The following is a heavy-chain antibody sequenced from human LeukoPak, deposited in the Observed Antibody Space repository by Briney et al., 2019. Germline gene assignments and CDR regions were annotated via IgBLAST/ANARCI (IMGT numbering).Heavy chain of an antibody. D-gene: IGHD1-26*01. V-gene: IGHV3-30*02. J-gene: IGHJ4*02. CDR2: IRYDGSNK. CDR3: AKVAVGATGGFDY. Sequence: GGSLRLSCAASGFTFSSYGMHWVRQAPGKGLEWVAFIRYDGSNKYYADSVKGRFTISRDNSKNTLYLQMNSLRAEDTAVYYCAKVAVGATGGFDYWGQGTLVTVSS. CDR1: GFTFSSYG.